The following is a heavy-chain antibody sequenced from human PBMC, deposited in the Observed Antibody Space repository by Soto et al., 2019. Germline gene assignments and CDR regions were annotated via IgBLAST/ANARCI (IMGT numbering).Heavy chain of an antibody. Sequence: QVQLVESGGGVVQPGRSLRLSCAASGFNFSSYGMHWVRQAPGKGLEWVAVISYDGSNKYYADSVKGRFTISRDNSKKTLYLHMNSLRAEDTAVYYCAKDREQLVVVDYYYGMDVWGQGTTVTVSS. CDR3: AKDREQLVVVDYYYGMDV. J-gene: IGHJ6*02. CDR1: GFNFSSYG. D-gene: IGHD6-6*01. CDR2: ISYDGSNK. V-gene: IGHV3-30*18.